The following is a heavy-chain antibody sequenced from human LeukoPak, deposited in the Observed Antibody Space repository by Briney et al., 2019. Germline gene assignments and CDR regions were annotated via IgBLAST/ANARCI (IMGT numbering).Heavy chain of an antibody. Sequence: GGSLRLSCAASGFTFSSYAMTWVRQAPGKGLEWVSATSGSADSTYYADSVKGRFTISRDNSKNTLYLQINSLRAEDTVVYYCAKDQRRGYCSSTSCYIDYWGQGTLVTVSS. D-gene: IGHD2-2*02. CDR3: AKDQRRGYCSSTSCYIDY. CDR1: GFTFSSYA. V-gene: IGHV3-23*01. J-gene: IGHJ4*02. CDR2: TSGSADST.